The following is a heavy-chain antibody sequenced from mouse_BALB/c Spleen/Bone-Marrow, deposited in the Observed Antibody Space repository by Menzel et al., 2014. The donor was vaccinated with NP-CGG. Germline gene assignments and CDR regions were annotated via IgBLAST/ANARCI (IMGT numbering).Heavy chain of an antibody. CDR1: GYTFTSYR. CDR2: INPSTGYT. Sequence: QVQLQQSGAELAKPGASVKMSCKASGYTFTSYRMHWVKQRPGQGLEWIGYINPSTGYTEYNQKFKDKATLTADKSSSTAYMRLSSLTSEDSAVYYCARSYYDGSSFAYWGQGTLVTVSA. CDR3: ARSYYDGSSFAY. V-gene: IGHV1-4*01. D-gene: IGHD1-1*01. J-gene: IGHJ3*01.